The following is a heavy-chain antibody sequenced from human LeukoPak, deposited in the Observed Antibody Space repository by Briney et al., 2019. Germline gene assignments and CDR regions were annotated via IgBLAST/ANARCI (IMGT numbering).Heavy chain of an antibody. CDR2: ISGSGGTT. V-gene: IGHV3-23*01. Sequence: GGSLRLSCAASGFTFSSYAMSWVRQAPGKGLEWVSTISGSGGTTHYADSVKGRFSISRDTSKNTLYLQMNSLRAEDTAVYYCAKDTSALLHFYYGMDVWGQGTTVTVSS. CDR3: AKDTSALLHFYYGMDV. J-gene: IGHJ6*02. D-gene: IGHD2-15*01. CDR1: GFTFSSYA.